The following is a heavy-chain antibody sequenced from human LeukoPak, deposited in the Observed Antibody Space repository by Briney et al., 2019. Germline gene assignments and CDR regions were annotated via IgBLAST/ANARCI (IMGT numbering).Heavy chain of an antibody. Sequence: SETLSLTCAVYGGSFSGYYWSWIRQPPGKWLEWIGEINHSRSTKYNPSLKSRLTISVDTSKNQFSLKLSPVTAADTAVYYCARRVGRWFGERAYYYNYMDVWDKGTTVTISS. CDR3: ARRVGRWFGERAYYYNYMDV. V-gene: IGHV4-34*01. CDR1: GGSFSGYY. J-gene: IGHJ6*03. D-gene: IGHD3-10*01. CDR2: INHSRST.